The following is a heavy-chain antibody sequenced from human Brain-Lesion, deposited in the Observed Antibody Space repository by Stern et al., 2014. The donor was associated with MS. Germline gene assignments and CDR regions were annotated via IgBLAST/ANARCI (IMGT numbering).Heavy chain of an antibody. D-gene: IGHD1-26*01. CDR2: FDPEDGET. CDR3: ATLSPGAGGNYYRHFDY. V-gene: IGHV1-24*01. Sequence: QVQLLESGPEVKKPGASVKVSCKVSGYTLTELSMHWVRQAPRKGLEWMGGFDPEDGETIYAQKFQGRVTMTEDTSTDTAYMELSSLRSEDTAVYYCATLSPGAGGNYYRHFDYWGQGTLVTVSS. CDR1: GYTLTELS. J-gene: IGHJ4*02.